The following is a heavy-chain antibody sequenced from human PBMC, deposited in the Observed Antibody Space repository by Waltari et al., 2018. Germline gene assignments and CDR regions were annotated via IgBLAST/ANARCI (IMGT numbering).Heavy chain of an antibody. Sequence: QVQLQESGPGLVMPSETLSLTCAVSGYSLSSGYYWGWIRQPPGKGLEWIGSSDHSGSTYYNPSLKSRVTISVDTSKNQFSLKLSSVTAADTAVYYCASFMTTRTPDYWGQGTLVTVSS. CDR3: ASFMTTRTPDY. CDR1: GYSLSSGYY. V-gene: IGHV4-38-2*01. CDR2: SDHSGST. D-gene: IGHD4-17*01. J-gene: IGHJ4*02.